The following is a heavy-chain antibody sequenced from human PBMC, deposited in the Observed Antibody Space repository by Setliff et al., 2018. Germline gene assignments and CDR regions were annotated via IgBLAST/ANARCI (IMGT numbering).Heavy chain of an antibody. V-gene: IGHV1-46*01. J-gene: IGHJ4*02. CDR1: GYTLTNYY. D-gene: IGHD3-22*01. Sequence: ASVKVSCKASGYTLTNYYMHWVRQAPGQGLEWMGIINPSGGLTNYAQNLQDRVTMTTDTSTSTAYMELRSLRSDDTAIYYCAREGGDGDSSGYYPPLDYWGQGTLVTVSS. CDR3: AREGGDGDSSGYYPPLDY. CDR2: INPSGGLT.